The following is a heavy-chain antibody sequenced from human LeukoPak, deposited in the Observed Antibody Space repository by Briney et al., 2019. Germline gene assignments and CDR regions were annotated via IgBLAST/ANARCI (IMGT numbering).Heavy chain of an antibody. CDR1: GFSFSSYN. V-gene: IGHV3-48*01. CDR3: AREEYSSSWDHLDYYYYGMDV. CDR2: ISSSSSTT. Sequence: GGSLRLSCAASGFSFSSYNMNWVRRAPGKGLEWVSYISSSSSTTYYADSVEGRFTISRDSAKKSLYLQMNSLRAEDTAVYYCAREEYSSSWDHLDYYYYGMDVWGQGTTVTVSS. D-gene: IGHD6-13*01. J-gene: IGHJ6*02.